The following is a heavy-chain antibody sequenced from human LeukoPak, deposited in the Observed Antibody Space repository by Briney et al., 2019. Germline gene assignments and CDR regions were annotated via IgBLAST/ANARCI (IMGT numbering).Heavy chain of an antibody. CDR1: GFIFSSYG. V-gene: IGHV3-30*02. CDR3: AKHDSSSYY. CDR2: MRSDGSDK. J-gene: IGHJ4*02. Sequence: PGGSLILSCAASGFIFSSYGMHWVRQAPGKGLEWVAFMRSDGSDKYYADSVKGRFTISRDNSKNTLYLQMNSLRAEDTAVYYCAKHDSSSYYWGQGTLVTVSS. D-gene: IGHD3-22*01.